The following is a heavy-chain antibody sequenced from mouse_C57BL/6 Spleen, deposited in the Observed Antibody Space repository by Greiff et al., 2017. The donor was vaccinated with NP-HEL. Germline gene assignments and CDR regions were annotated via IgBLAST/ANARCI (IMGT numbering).Heavy chain of an antibody. J-gene: IGHJ4*01. CDR3: VRHYSNYAMDY. D-gene: IGHD2-5*01. CDR2: IRSKSNNYAT. Sequence: EVKLLESGGGLVQPQGSLKLSCAASGFSFNTYAMNWVRQAPGKGLEWVARIRSKSNNYATYYADSVKDRFTISRDDSESMLYLQMNNLKTEDTAMYYCVRHYSNYAMDYWGQGTSVTVSS. V-gene: IGHV10-1*01. CDR1: GFSFNTYA.